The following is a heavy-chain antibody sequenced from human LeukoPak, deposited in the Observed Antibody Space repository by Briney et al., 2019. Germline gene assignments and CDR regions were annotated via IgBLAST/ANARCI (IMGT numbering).Heavy chain of an antibody. V-gene: IGHV4-59*08. CDR2: IYYSGST. CDR1: GGSISSYY. D-gene: IGHD3-16*01. Sequence: PSETLSLTCTVSGGSISSYYWSWIRQPPGKGLEWIGYIYYSGSTNYNPSLKSRVTISVDTSKNQFSLKLSSVTAADTAVYYCARGNYAHAFDIWGQGTMVTVSS. J-gene: IGHJ3*02. CDR3: ARGNYAHAFDI.